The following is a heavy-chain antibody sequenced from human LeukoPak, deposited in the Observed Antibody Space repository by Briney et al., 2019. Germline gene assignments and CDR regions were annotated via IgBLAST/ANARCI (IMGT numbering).Heavy chain of an antibody. D-gene: IGHD2-2*01. Sequence: GESLKISCRGSGSSFTTYWIGWVRQLPGKGLEWVGIIYPGDSDTRYSPSFQGQVTMSADKSINTAYLQWSSLEASDTAMYYCARRQGCTSTSCPPDYWGQGTLVTVSS. V-gene: IGHV5-51*01. J-gene: IGHJ4*02. CDR2: IYPGDSDT. CDR1: GSSFTTYW. CDR3: ARRQGCTSTSCPPDY.